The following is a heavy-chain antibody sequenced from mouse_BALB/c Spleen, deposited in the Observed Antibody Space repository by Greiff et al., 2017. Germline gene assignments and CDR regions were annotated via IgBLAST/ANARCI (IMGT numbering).Heavy chain of an antibody. CDR1: GYTFTSYW. CDR3: SGNAMDY. CDR2: IYPGNSDT. D-gene: IGHD4-1*01. Sequence: EVQLQQSGTVLARPGASVKMSCKASGYTFTSYWMHWVKQRPGQGLEWIGAIYPGNSDTSYTQKFKGKSKLTAVTSTSTAYMELSSLTNEDSAVYYCSGNAMDYWGQGTSVTVSS. V-gene: IGHV1-5*01. J-gene: IGHJ4*01.